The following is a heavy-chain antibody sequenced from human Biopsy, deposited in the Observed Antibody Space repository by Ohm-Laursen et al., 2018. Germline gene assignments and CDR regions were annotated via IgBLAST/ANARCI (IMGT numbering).Heavy chain of an antibody. Sequence: VTLSLTCAVYGDFFNGYYWSWIRQTPGKGLEWIGEINHSGRTNYNPSLKSRVTISVDTSKDQFSLKVSSVTAADTAVYYCVRGVDYYDPYLYYALDVWGQGTTVTVSS. CDR3: VRGVDYYDPYLYYALDV. CDR1: GDFFNGYY. J-gene: IGHJ6*02. CDR2: INHSGRT. D-gene: IGHD3-22*01. V-gene: IGHV4-34*01.